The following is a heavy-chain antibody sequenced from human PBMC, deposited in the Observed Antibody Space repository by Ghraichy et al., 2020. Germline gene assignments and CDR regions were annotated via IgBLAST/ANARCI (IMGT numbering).Heavy chain of an antibody. CDR2: INHSGST. CDR3: ARGRSGYYYGSGNAYYFDY. D-gene: IGHD3-10*01. CDR1: GGSFSGYY. V-gene: IGHV4-34*01. Sequence: SETLSLTCAVYGGSFSGYYWSWIRQPPGKGLEWIGEINHSGSTNYNPSLKSRVTISVDTSKNQFSLKLSSVTAADTAVYYCARGRSGYYYGSGNAYYFDYWGQGTLVTVSS. J-gene: IGHJ4*02.